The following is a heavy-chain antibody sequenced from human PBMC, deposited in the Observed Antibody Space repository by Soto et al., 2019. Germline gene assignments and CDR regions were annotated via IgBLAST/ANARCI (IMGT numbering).Heavy chain of an antibody. J-gene: IGHJ4*02. CDR3: ARQWDY. V-gene: IGHV4-59*08. CDR2: IYDSERT. Sequence: QVQLQESGPGLVKPSETLSLTCAVSGASIRSDYWSWIRQISGRGLEWIGYIYDSERTNYNPSLRSRVTISADTSKNQFSLKVRSVTAADTAVYYCARQWDYWGQGILVTVSS. CDR1: GASIRSDY.